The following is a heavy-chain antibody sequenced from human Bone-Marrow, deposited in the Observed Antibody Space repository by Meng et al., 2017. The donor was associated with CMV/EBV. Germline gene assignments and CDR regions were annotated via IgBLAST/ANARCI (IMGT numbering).Heavy chain of an antibody. CDR1: GFTFSSYG. CDR3: AREGYDSGDYIAGDY. V-gene: IGHV3-23*01. D-gene: IGHD3-22*01. CDR2: VSASGGTT. J-gene: IGHJ4*02. Sequence: SGFTFSSYGMNWVRRAPGKGLEWVSAVSASGGTTYYADSVKGRFTISRDNAKNSLYLQMNSLRAEDTAVYYCAREGYDSGDYIAGDYWGQGTLVTVSS.